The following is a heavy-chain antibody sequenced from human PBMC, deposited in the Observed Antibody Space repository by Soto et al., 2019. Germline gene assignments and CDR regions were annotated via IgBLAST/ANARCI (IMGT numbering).Heavy chain of an antibody. D-gene: IGHD1-26*01. CDR3: ARDLGSGSYIPGYYYYGMDV. Sequence: ASVKVSCKASGYTFTGYYMHWVRQAPGQGLEWMGWINPNSGGTNYAQKFQGWVTMTRDTSISTAYMELSRLRSDDTAVYYCARDLGSGSYIPGYYYYGMDVWGQGTTVTVSS. CDR2: INPNSGGT. J-gene: IGHJ6*02. V-gene: IGHV1-2*04. CDR1: GYTFTGYY.